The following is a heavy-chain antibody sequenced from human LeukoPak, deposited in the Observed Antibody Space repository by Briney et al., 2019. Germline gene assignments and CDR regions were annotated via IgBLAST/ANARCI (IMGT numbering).Heavy chain of an antibody. CDR2: ISGSGGST. V-gene: IGHV3-23*01. CDR3: AKDRGYDILTGYYRYFDY. Sequence: GGSLRLSCAASGFTFSSYAMSWVRQAPGKGLEWVSAISGSGGSTYYAASVKGRFTISRDNSQNTLYLQMNSLRAEDTAVYYCAKDRGYDILTGYYRYFDYWGQGTLVTVSS. CDR1: GFTFSSYA. J-gene: IGHJ4*02. D-gene: IGHD3-9*01.